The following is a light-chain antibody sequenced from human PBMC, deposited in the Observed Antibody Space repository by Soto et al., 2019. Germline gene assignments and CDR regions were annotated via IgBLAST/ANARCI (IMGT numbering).Light chain of an antibody. Sequence: DIQMTQSPSSLSASVGDRVTITCRASQSISRYLNWYQHKPGRAPKVLISAASSLHREVPSRFSGSGSGTDFTLTITSLQPEDFATYYCQQSYTTPRTFGQGTRLEI. V-gene: IGKV1-39*01. CDR3: QQSYTTPRT. CDR2: AAS. CDR1: QSISRY. J-gene: IGKJ2*01.